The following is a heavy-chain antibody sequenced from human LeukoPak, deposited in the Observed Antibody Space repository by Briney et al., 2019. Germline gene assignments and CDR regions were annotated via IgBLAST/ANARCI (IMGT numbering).Heavy chain of an antibody. CDR2: IFYTGSS. Sequence: SETLSLTCTVSGASISSYYWSWIRQPPGKGLEWIGHIFYTGSSNYNPSLKSRVTISLDRSKNQFSLRLTSVTAADTAVYYCARDLPFGGYFDYWGQGTLVTVSS. J-gene: IGHJ4*02. CDR1: GASISSYY. CDR3: ARDLPFGGYFDY. V-gene: IGHV4-59*01. D-gene: IGHD2-15*01.